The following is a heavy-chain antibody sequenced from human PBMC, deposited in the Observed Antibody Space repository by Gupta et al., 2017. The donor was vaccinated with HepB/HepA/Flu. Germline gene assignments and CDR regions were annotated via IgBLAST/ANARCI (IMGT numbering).Heavy chain of an antibody. V-gene: IGHV3-43*02. CDR3: AKDRNDRGMDV. J-gene: IGHJ6*02. D-gene: IGHD3-9*01. Sequence: EVQLVESGGGVVQPGGSLRLSCVASGFTFDDYAMHWVRQAPGKGLAWVSLISGNGGSTYYADSVKGRFTISRDNSKNSLYLQMNSLRTEDTALYYCAKDRNDRGMDVWGQGTTVTVSS. CDR2: ISGNGGST. CDR1: GFTFDDYA.